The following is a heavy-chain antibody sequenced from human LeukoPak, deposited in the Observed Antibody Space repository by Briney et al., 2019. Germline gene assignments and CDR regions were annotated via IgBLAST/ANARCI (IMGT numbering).Heavy chain of an antibody. CDR2: IYSSGST. D-gene: IGHD3-10*01. V-gene: IGHV4-30-4*08. J-gene: IGHJ3*02. CDR3: ASGLWFGELNI. CDR1: GGSISSGDYY. Sequence: PSETLSLTCTVSGGSISSGDYYWSWIRQPPGKGLEWIGYIYSSGSTYYNPSLKSRVTISVATSKNQFSLKLSSVTAADTAVYYCASGLWFGELNIWGQGTMVTVSS.